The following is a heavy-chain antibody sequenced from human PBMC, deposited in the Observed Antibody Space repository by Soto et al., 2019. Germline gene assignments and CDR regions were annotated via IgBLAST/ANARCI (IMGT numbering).Heavy chain of an antibody. CDR3: ARDGLRGYSYGIYYFDY. Sequence: WWSLPLPCAPPGLTFSIYLMNWVRHAGGNGLDWVAKINQDGSEKYYVDSVKGRFTISRDNSKNSLYLQMQSLRDEDTAVYYCARDGLRGYSYGIYYFDYWGRGTMVTVSS. CDR1: GLTFSIYL. J-gene: IGHJ4*02. D-gene: IGHD5-18*01. CDR2: INQDGSEK. V-gene: IGHV3-7*01.